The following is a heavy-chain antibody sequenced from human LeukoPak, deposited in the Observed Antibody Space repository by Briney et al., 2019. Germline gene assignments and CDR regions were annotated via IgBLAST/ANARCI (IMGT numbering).Heavy chain of an antibody. V-gene: IGHV3-23*01. J-gene: IGHJ3*02. CDR1: GFTFSSYA. CDR2: IGGSGGSGT. CDR3: AKAVGSSGYFSRDAFDI. Sequence: PGGSLRLSCAASGFTFSSYAMSWVRQAPGKGLEWVSAIGGSGGSGTYYADSVRGRFTISRDNSKNTVYLQMNSLRAEDTAIYYCAKAVGSSGYFSRDAFDIWGQGTMVTVSS. D-gene: IGHD3-22*01.